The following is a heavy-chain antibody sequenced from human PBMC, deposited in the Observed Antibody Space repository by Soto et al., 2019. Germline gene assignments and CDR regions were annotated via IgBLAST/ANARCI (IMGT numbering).Heavy chain of an antibody. J-gene: IGHJ5*02. V-gene: IGHV1-69*13. CDR2: IIPIFGTA. Sequence: SSVKVSCKASGGTFSSYAISWVRQAPGQGLEWMGGIIPIFGTANYAQKFQGRVTITADESTSTAYMELSSLRSEDTAVYYCARGGKNSELVTIFGVVIIGYNWFDPWGQGTLVTVSS. D-gene: IGHD3-3*01. CDR3: ARGGKNSELVTIFGVVIIGYNWFDP. CDR1: GGTFSSYA.